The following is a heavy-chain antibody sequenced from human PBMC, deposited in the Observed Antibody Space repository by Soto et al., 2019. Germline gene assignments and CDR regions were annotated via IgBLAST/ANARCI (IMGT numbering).Heavy chain of an antibody. V-gene: IGHV4-59*01. CDR2: IYYSGST. Sequence: SETLSLTCTVSGGSISSYYWSWIRQPPGKRLEWILYIYYSGSTNYNQSLKSRVTISVDTYKKQFSLKLSSVTAADTAVYYCARYYDFWSGTNNYGMHXSGQGTSVTVS. CDR1: GGSISSYY. CDR3: ARYYDFWSGTNNYGMHX. D-gene: IGHD3-3*01. J-gene: IGHJ6*02.